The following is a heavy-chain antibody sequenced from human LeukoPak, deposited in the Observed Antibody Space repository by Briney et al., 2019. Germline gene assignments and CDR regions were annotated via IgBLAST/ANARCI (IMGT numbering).Heavy chain of an antibody. Sequence: GGSLRLSCAASGFTFSSYAMSWVRQAPGKGLEWVSAISGSGGSTYYADSVKGRFTISRDNSKNTLYLQMNSLRAEDTAMYYCARAILSDPKYYGMDVWGQGTTVTVSS. V-gene: IGHV3-23*01. CDR2: ISGSGGST. D-gene: IGHD3-9*01. CDR3: ARAILSDPKYYGMDV. J-gene: IGHJ6*02. CDR1: GFTFSSYA.